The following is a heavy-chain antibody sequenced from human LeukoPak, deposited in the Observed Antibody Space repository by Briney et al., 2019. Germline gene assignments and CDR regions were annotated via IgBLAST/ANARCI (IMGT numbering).Heavy chain of an antibody. CDR1: GFTFSDHY. CDR3: ARGPNSVYNYHYGMDV. CDR2: TRSKAKSYTT. J-gene: IGHJ6*02. V-gene: IGHV3-72*01. D-gene: IGHD5/OR15-5a*01. Sequence: GGSLRLSCAASGFTFSDHYMDWGRQAPGKGLEWIGRTRSKAKSYTTEYAVSVKGRFTISRDESQNSMYLQMNSLKTEDTAVYFCARGPNSVYNYHYGMDVWGQGTTVSVSS.